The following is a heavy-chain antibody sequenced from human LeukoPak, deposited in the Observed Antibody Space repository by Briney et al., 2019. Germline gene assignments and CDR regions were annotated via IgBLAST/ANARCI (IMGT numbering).Heavy chain of an antibody. CDR3: ARVRDGYNEGGLDY. D-gene: IGHD5-24*01. CDR1: GFTFSSYA. CDR2: ISYDGSNK. Sequence: PGGSLRLSCAASGFTFSSYAMPWVRQAPGKGLEWVAVISYDGSNKYYADSVKGRFTISRDNSKNTLYLQMSSLRAEDTAVYYCARVRDGYNEGGLDYWGQGTLVTVSS. J-gene: IGHJ4*02. V-gene: IGHV3-30-3*01.